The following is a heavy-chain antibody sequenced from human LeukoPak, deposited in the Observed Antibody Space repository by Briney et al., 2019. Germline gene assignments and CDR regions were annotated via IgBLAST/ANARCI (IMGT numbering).Heavy chain of an antibody. CDR2: IRSKAYGETA. D-gene: IGHD1-1*01. CDR1: GFTFGDYA. V-gene: IGHV3-49*03. CDR3: TRDRGAYNLYDY. Sequence: GGSLRLSCTASGFTFGDYAMSWIRQAPGKGREWVGFIRSKAYGETADYAASVRGRFTISRDDSKAIAYLQMNSLKTEDTAVYHCTRDRGAYNLYDYWGQGTLVTVSS. J-gene: IGHJ4*02.